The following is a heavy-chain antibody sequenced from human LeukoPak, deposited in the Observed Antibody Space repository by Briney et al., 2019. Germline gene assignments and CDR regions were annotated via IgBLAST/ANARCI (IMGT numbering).Heavy chain of an antibody. D-gene: IGHD3-22*01. V-gene: IGHV4-61*02. Sequence: PSETLSLTCTVSGGSISSGSYYWSWIRQPAGKGLEWIGRIYTGGSTNYNPSLKSRVTISVDTSKNQFSLKLSSVTAADTAVYYCARGASYYDSSGEFDPWGQGTLVTVSS. CDR1: GGSISSGSYY. J-gene: IGHJ5*02. CDR2: IYTGGST. CDR3: ARGASYYDSSGEFDP.